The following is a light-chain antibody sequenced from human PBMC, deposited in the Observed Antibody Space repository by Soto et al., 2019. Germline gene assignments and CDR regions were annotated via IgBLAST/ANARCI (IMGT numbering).Light chain of an antibody. CDR2: HAS. Sequence: EIVMTQSPATLSASPGDRATLSCWASQSLNNNLVWYQQKPGHPPRLLIYHASTRAAGVPARFSGSGYGTEFTLPISILQSEDFAVYYCQQFEQWPPLFSFGQGTRVEIK. V-gene: IGKV3-15*01. J-gene: IGKJ2*01. CDR1: QSLNNN. CDR3: QQFEQWPPLFS.